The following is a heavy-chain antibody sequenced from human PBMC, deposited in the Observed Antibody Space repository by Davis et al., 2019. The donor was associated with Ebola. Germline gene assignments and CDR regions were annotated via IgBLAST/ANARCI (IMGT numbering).Heavy chain of an antibody. Sequence: PGGSLRLSCAASGFTFSSYSMNWVRQAPGKGLEWVSSISSSSSYIYYADSVKGRFTISRDNAKNSLYLQMNSLRAEDTAVYYCAREVLHGYDYIWGSYRRSEYGMDVWGQGTTVTVSS. CDR1: GFTFSSYS. CDR3: AREVLHGYDYIWGSYRRSEYGMDV. D-gene: IGHD3-16*02. CDR2: ISSSSSYI. J-gene: IGHJ6*02. V-gene: IGHV3-21*01.